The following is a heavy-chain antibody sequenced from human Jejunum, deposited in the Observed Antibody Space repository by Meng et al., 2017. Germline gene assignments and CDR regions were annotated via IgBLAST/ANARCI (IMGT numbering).Heavy chain of an antibody. CDR1: AYTFTAYF. CDR2: INPNSGDT. D-gene: IGHD6-19*01. CDR3: TRVPQQWLTNFCGS. V-gene: IGHV1-2*06. Sequence: RLVQSGAEVKKPGAAVNVSSHASAYTFTAYFLHWIRQAPGQGLEGMGRINPNSGDTDYAQKFQGRVSMTRDTSISTAYMELSRLRSDDTAVYYCTRVPQQWLTNFCGSWGQGTLVTVSS. J-gene: IGHJ5*02.